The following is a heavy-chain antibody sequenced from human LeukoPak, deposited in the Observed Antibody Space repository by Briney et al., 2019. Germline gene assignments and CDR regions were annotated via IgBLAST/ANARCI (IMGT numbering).Heavy chain of an antibody. CDR3: ARDYYDSSGYYYW. D-gene: IGHD3-22*01. V-gene: IGHV3-7*01. J-gene: IGHJ4*02. CDR1: GFTFSSYW. Sequence: PGGSLRLSCAASGFTFSSYWMSWVRQAPGKGLEWVANIKQDGSEKYYVDSVKGRFTISRDNAKNSLYLQMNSLRAEDTAVYYCARDYYDSSGYYYWWGQGTLVTVSS. CDR2: IKQDGSEK.